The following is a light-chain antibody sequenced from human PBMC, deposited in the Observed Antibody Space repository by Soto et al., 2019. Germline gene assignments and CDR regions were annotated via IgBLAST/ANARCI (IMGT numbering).Light chain of an antibody. CDR3: CSNAAGSTYV. V-gene: IGLV2-23*01. J-gene: IGLJ1*01. CDR1: SSDVGSHNL. Sequence: QSALTQPASVSGSPGQSITISCTGTSSDVGSHNLVSWYQQYPGKAPKLIIFEASKRPSGVSNRVSGSKSGSTASLTISGLQDEDEADYYGCSNAAGSTYVFGTGTKGTV. CDR2: EAS.